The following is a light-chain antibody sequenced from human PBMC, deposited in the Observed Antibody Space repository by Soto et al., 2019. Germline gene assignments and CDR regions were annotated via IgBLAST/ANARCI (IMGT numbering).Light chain of an antibody. V-gene: IGKV1-5*03. CDR3: QHYNAYSLT. J-gene: IGKJ1*01. Sequence: IHMTQSPSTLSASVGDRVPITCRASQSISIWLAWYQQKPGKAPNRLIYKTSSLESGVPSRFSGLGSGTELTLTISSLQPDDFATYYCQHYNAYSLTFGQGTQVEIK. CDR1: QSISIW. CDR2: KTS.